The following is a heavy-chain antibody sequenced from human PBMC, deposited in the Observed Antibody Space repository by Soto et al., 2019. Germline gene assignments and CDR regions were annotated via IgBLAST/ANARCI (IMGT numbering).Heavy chain of an antibody. CDR1: GFTVSSNY. CDR3: ARGAMVRVYNWFDP. J-gene: IGHJ5*02. CDR2: IYSGGST. V-gene: IGHV3-66*01. D-gene: IGHD3-10*01. Sequence: ESGGGLVQPGGSLRLSCAASGFTVSSNYMSWVRQAPGKGLEWVSVIYSGGSTYYADSVKGRFTISRDNSKNTLYLQMNSLRAEDTAVYYCARGAMVRVYNWFDPWGQGTLVTVSS.